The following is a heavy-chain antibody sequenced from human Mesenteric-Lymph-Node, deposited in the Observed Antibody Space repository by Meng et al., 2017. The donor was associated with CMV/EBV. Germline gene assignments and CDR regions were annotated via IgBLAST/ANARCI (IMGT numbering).Heavy chain of an antibody. CDR3: VKDLYQLPPYFDY. CDR1: GFSFSSYA. Sequence: GESLMISCAASGFSFSSYAMSWVRQAPGKGLEWVSAISGSGGSTYYADSVKGRFNISRDTSKNTLYLQMNSLRAEDTAVYYSVKDLYQLPPYFDYWGQGTLVTVSS. J-gene: IGHJ4*02. D-gene: IGHD2-2*01. CDR2: ISGSGGST. V-gene: IGHV3-23*01.